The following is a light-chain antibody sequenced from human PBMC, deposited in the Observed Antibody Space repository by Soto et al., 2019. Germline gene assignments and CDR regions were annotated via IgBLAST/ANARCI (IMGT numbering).Light chain of an antibody. CDR1: QSVSSH. CDR2: DAS. J-gene: IGKJ4*01. V-gene: IGKV3-20*01. Sequence: EIVLTQSPATLSLSPGERAALSCRASQSVSSHLAWYQQKPGQAPRLLIYDASSRATGIPDRFSGSGSGTDFTLTISRLEPEDFAVYYCQQYGSSPLTFGGGTKVEIK. CDR3: QQYGSSPLT.